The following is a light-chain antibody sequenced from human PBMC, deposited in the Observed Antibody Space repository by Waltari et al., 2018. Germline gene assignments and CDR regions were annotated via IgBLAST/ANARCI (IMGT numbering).Light chain of an antibody. Sequence: QSALTQPASVSGSPGQSITISCTGTTSDVGGYDSVSWYQHHPGSAPKLMFYEVGYRPPGVSNRFYGSQSGNTASLTISGLQADDEADYYCSSYTSGGTHVFGTWTKATVL. CDR3: SSYTSGGTHV. CDR1: TSDVGGYDS. J-gene: IGLJ1*01. V-gene: IGLV2-14*01. CDR2: EVG.